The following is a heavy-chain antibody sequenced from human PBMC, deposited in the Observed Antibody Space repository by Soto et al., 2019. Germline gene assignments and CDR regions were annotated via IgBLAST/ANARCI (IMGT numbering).Heavy chain of an antibody. CDR3: ARDFDDSSGYYYGY. CDR1: GFTFSSYG. Sequence: GGSLRLSCIASGFTFSSYGMHWVRQAPGKGLEWVAVISYDGSNEYYADSVKGRFTISRDNSKNTLYLQMNSLRAEDTAVYYCARDFDDSSGYYYGYWGQGTLVTVSS. D-gene: IGHD3-22*01. V-gene: IGHV3-30*03. J-gene: IGHJ4*02. CDR2: ISYDGSNE.